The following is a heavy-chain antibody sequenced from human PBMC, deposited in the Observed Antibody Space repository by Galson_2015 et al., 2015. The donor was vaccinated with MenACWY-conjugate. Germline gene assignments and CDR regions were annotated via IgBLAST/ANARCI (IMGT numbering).Heavy chain of an antibody. J-gene: IGHJ2*01. CDR2: ISSGGGAM. Sequence: SLRLSCAASGFTFSTYTMNWVRQAPGRGLEWVSFISSGGGAMYYADSVKGRFTISRDNAKNSLYLQMNSLRSDDTAVYYCARSSRLYDWFFDLWGRGTLVTVSS. D-gene: IGHD2-2*02. CDR1: GFTFSTYT. CDR3: ARSSRLYDWFFDL. V-gene: IGHV3-48*04.